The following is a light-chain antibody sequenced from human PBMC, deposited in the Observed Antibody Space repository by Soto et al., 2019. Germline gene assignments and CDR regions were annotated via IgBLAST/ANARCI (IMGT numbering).Light chain of an antibody. CDR1: SSDVGGYNY. Sequence: QAALTQPASVCGSPGQSVTISCTGTSSDVGGYNYVSWYQQHPGKAPKLMIYEVSNRPSGVSNRFSGSKSGNTASLTISGLQAEDEADYYCSSYTSSNTLYVFGTGTKVTVL. CDR3: SSYTSSNTLYV. V-gene: IGLV2-14*01. J-gene: IGLJ1*01. CDR2: EVS.